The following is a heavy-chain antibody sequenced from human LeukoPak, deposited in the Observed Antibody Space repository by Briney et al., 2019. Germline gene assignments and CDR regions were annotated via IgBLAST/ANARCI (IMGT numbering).Heavy chain of an antibody. CDR2: IYTSGST. CDR1: GGSISSYY. J-gene: IGHJ4*02. Sequence: SETLSLTCTVSGGSISSYYWSWIRQPPGKGLEWIWYIYTSGSTNYNPSLKSRVTISVDTSKNQFSLKLSSVTAADTAVYYCARHLGGYSYVLDYWGQGTLVTVSS. V-gene: IGHV4-4*09. CDR3: ARHLGGYSYVLDY. D-gene: IGHD5-18*01.